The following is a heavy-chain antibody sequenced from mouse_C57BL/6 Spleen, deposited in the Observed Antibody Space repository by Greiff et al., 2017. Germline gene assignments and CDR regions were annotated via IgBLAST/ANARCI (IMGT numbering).Heavy chain of an antibody. CDR1: GYTFTSYW. CDR2: IYPSDSET. CDR3: ARWHYYGSSLDY. Sequence: QVQLQQPGAELVRPGSSVKLSCKASGYTFTSYWMDWVKQRPGQGLEWIGNIYPSDSETHYNQKFKDKATLTVDKSSSTAYMQLSSLTSEESAVYYCARWHYYGSSLDYWGQGTTLTVSS. D-gene: IGHD1-1*01. V-gene: IGHV1-61*01. J-gene: IGHJ2*01.